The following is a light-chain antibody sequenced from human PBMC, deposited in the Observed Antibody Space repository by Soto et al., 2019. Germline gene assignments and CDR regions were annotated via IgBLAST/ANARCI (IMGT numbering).Light chain of an antibody. Sequence: EIVLTQSPGTLSLSPGESGTLSCRASQSVSSTYLAWYQQKPRQAPRLLIYGASSRATGIPDRFSGSGSGTDFTLTISRLEPEDFAVYYCQQYGSSLITFGQGTRLEI. CDR3: QQYGSSLIT. CDR1: QSVSSTY. J-gene: IGKJ5*01. CDR2: GAS. V-gene: IGKV3-20*01.